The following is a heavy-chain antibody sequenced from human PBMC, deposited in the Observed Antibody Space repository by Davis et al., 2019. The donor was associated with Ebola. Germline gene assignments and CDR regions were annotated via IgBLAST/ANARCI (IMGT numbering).Heavy chain of an antibody. Sequence: ASVKVSCNASGYIFTSYAMHWVRQAPGQRLEWMGWINAGNGNTKYSQKFQGRVTITRDTSASTAYMELSSLRSEDTAVYYCAFEYSSSSGRYYYYGMDVWGQGTTVTVSS. J-gene: IGHJ6*02. V-gene: IGHV1-3*01. D-gene: IGHD6-6*01. CDR2: INAGNGNT. CDR1: GYIFTSYA. CDR3: AFEYSSSSGRYYYYGMDV.